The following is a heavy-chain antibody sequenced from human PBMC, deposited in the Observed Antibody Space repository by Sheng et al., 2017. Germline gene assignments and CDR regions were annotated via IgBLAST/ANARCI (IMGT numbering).Heavy chain of an antibody. V-gene: IGHV3-74*01. J-gene: IGHJ3*02. Sequence: EVQLVESGGGLVQPGGSLRLSCAASGFTFSSYWMHWVRQVPGKGLVWVIRLNNDGSSTNYADSVKGRFTISRDNAKSTLYLQMNSLRAEDTAMYYCARGIVGDSVAFDIWGQGTMVTVSS. CDR1: GFTFSSYW. CDR3: ARGIVGDSVAFDI. CDR2: LNNDGSST. D-gene: IGHD1-26*01.